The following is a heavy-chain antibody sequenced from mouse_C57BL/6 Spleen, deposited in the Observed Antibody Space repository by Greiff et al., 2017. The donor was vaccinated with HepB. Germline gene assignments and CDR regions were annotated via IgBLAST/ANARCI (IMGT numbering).Heavy chain of an antibody. CDR1: GFTFSSYA. CDR3: ARDRDLYYFDY. CDR2: ISDGGSYT. J-gene: IGHJ2*01. D-gene: IGHD2-13*01. Sequence: EVHLVESGGGLMKPGGSLKLSCAASGFTFSSYAMSWVRQTPEKRLEWVATISDGGSYTYYPDNVKGRFTISRDNAKNNLYLQMSHLKSEDTAMYYCARDRDLYYFDYWGQGTTLTVSS. V-gene: IGHV5-4*01.